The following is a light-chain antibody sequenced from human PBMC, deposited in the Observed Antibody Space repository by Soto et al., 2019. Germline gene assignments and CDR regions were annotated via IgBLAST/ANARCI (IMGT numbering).Light chain of an antibody. J-gene: IGKJ4*01. CDR2: DAS. CDR1: QSVSNY. Sequence: EIELTQSPASLSSSPGDRATISCRASQSVSNYLDWYQQKPGQAPRLLIYDASNWATGIPARFSGSGSGTDFTLTISSLEPEDFAVYYCQQSSNSPPVTFGGGTKVELK. CDR3: QQSSNSPPVT. V-gene: IGKV3-11*01.